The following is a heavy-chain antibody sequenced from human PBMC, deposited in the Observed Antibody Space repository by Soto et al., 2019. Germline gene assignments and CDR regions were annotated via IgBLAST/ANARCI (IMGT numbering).Heavy chain of an antibody. J-gene: IGHJ6*02. CDR1: GGSISSSSYY. D-gene: IGHD3-10*01. V-gene: IGHV4-39*01. CDR3: ARHSGITNYYYYYAMDV. CDR2: IYYSGST. Sequence: SETLSLTCTVSGGSISSSSYYWGWIRQPPGKGLEWIGSIYYSGSTYYNPSLKSRVTISVDTSKNQFSLKLSSVTAADTAVYYCARHSGITNYYYYYAMDVSGQGTTVTVSS.